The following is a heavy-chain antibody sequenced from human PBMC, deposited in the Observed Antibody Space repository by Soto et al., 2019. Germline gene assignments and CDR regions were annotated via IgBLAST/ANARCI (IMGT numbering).Heavy chain of an antibody. J-gene: IGHJ2*01. CDR2: ISGSGGST. CDR1: GFTFSSYA. CDR3: AKDPFIGGVSPKVHWYFDL. Sequence: EVQLLESGGDLVQPGGSLRLSCAASGFTFSSYAMSWVRQAPGKGLEWVSAISGSGGSTYYADSVKGRFTISRDNSKNTLYLQMNSLRAEDTAVYYCAKDPFIGGVSPKVHWYFDLWGRGTLVTVSS. D-gene: IGHD2-21*01. V-gene: IGHV3-23*01.